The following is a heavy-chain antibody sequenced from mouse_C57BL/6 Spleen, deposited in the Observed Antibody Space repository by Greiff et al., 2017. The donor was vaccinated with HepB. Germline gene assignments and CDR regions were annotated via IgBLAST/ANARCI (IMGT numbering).Heavy chain of an antibody. CDR3: ARGIFPSAMDR. D-gene: IGHD5-2*01. CDR2: ISPNNGGT. V-gene: IGHV1-26*01. J-gene: IGHJ4*01. CDR1: GYTFTDDY. Sequence: EVKLQESGPGRGQPGASLKISCKASGYTFTDDYMYWVNQSHGKSLEWIGDISPNNGGTGYNYKFKGKATLSVDNSSSTVYMELRSLTSEDSAVYDYARGIFPSAMDRWGEGTPVTISS.